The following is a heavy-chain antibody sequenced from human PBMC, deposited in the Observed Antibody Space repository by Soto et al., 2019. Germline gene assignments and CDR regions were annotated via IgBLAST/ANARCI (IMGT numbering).Heavy chain of an antibody. CDR2: INPNSGGT. CDR1: GYTFTGYN. CDR3: ARVVPGAEAWFGP. J-gene: IGHJ5*02. V-gene: IGHV1-2*02. D-gene: IGHD2-2*01. Sequence: ASVKVSCKASGYTFTGYNMHWVRQAPGQGLEWMGWINPNSGGTNYAQKFQGRVSMTADTSTTTAYMELRSLRSDDTAVYYCARVVPGAEAWFGPWGQGTLVTVSS.